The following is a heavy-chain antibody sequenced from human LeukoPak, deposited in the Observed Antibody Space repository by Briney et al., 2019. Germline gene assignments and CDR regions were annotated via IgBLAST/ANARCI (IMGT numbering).Heavy chain of an antibody. CDR2: ISSSSSTI. Sequence: GGSLRLSCAASGFTFSSYSMNWVRQAPGKGLEWVSYISSSSSTIYYADSVKGRFTISRDNAKNSLYLQMNSLRAEDTAVYYCARDTFNYYYMDVWGKGTTVTVS. J-gene: IGHJ6*03. V-gene: IGHV3-48*01. CDR1: GFTFSSYS. CDR3: ARDTFNYYYMDV.